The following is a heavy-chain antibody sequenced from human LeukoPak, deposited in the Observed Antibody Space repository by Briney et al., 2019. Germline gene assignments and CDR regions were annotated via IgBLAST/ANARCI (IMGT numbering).Heavy chain of an antibody. CDR1: GFTFDDYA. CDR2: ISWNSGSI. V-gene: IGHV3-9*01. J-gene: IGHJ4*02. Sequence: GRSLRLSCAASGFTFDDYAMHWVRQAPGKGLERVSGISWNSGSIGYADSVKGRFTISRDNAKNSLYLQMNSLRAEDTALYYCAKDGFYYGSGSYDYWGQGTLVTVSS. D-gene: IGHD3-10*01. CDR3: AKDGFYYGSGSYDY.